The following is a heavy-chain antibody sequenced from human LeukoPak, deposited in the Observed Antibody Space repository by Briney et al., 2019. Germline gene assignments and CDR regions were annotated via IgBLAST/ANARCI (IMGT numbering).Heavy chain of an antibody. V-gene: IGHV4-61*02. CDR1: GGSISSGSYY. J-gene: IGHJ4*02. CDR3: TRVQEGRAPTGIAAYYFDY. Sequence: YPSQTLSLTCAVSGGSISSGSYYWSWIRQPAGKGLEWIGRIYTSGSTNYNPSLKSRVTISIDTSKNQFSLKLSSVTAADTAVYYCTRVQEGRAPTGIAAYYFDYWGQGTLVTVSS. D-gene: IGHD6-13*01. CDR2: IYTSGST.